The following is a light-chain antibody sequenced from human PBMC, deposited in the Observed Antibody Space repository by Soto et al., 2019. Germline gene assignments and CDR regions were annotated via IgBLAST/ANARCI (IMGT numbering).Light chain of an antibody. CDR2: EVS. CDR1: SSDVGGYNY. CDR3: SSYTSSSPLV. V-gene: IGLV2-14*01. J-gene: IGLJ1*01. Sequence: QSALTQPASVSGSPGQSIAISCTGTSSDVGGYNYVSWYQQHPGKAPKLMIYEVSNRPSGVSNRFSGSKSGNTASLTISGLHAEDEADYYCSSYTSSSPLVFGTRTKVTVL.